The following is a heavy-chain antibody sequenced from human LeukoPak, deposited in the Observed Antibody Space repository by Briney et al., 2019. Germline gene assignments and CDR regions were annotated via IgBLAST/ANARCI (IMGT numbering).Heavy chain of an antibody. CDR1: GDSVSSNSAA. J-gene: IGHJ3*02. D-gene: IGHD5-18*01. V-gene: IGHV6-1*01. Sequence: SQTLSLTCAISGDSVSSNSAAWNWIRQSPSRGLEWLGRTYYRSKWYNDYAVSVKSRITINPDTSKNQFSLQLNSVTPEDTAVYYCARVSGHRSWIQLWSKPLDAFDIWGQGTMVTVSS. CDR3: ARVSGHRSWIQLWSKPLDAFDI. CDR2: TYYRSKWYN.